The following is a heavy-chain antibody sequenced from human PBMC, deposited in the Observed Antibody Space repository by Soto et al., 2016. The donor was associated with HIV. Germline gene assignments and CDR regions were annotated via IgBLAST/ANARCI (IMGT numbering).Heavy chain of an antibody. D-gene: IGHD2-15*01. Sequence: VQLVESGGGVVQPGGSLRLSCAASGFTFSSYGMHWVRQAPGKGLEWVAVIWYDGSNKYYGDSVKGRFTISRDNSKNTLYLQMNSLRVEDTAVYYCAREILAGSLLYYYYMDVWGKGPRSPSP. CDR3: AREILAGSLLYYYYMDV. V-gene: IGHV3-33*01. CDR2: IWYDGSNK. CDR1: GFTFSSYG. J-gene: IGHJ6*03.